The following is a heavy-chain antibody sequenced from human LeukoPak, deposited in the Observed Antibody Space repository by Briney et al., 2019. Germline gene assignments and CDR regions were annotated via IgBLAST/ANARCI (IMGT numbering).Heavy chain of an antibody. Sequence: SETLSLTCAFYGGSFSGYYWSWIHQPPRKGLAWIGEINHSGTTNYNQSLKSRVTISVDTSKNQFSLKLSSVTAADTALYYCARRRGYYDSGNYYGLGIDYWGQGTLVTVSS. CDR1: GGSFSGYY. D-gene: IGHD3-10*01. V-gene: IGHV4-34*01. J-gene: IGHJ4*02. CDR3: ARRRGYYDSGNYYGLGIDY. CDR2: INHSGTT.